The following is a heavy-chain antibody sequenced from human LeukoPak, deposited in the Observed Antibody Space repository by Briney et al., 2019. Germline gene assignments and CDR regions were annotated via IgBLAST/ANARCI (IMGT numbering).Heavy chain of an antibody. J-gene: IGHJ4*01. D-gene: IGHD1-26*01. Sequence: GGSLRLSCATSEFIFSDYEMHWVRQTPGKGLEYVSGISSNGLSTFYAMFVKGRFTISRDNSKKNLYLQMGSLKTDDMAVYYCARSTEGTTHFDYWGHGTLVTVSS. CDR3: ARSTEGTTHFDY. V-gene: IGHV3-64*01. CDR2: ISSNGLST. CDR1: EFIFSDYE.